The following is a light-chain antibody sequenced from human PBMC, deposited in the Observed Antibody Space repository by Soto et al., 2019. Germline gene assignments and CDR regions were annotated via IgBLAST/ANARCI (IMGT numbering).Light chain of an antibody. J-gene: IGLJ2*01. CDR2: YDD. CDR3: QVWDRSSHHVV. V-gene: IGLV3-21*04. CDR1: NIGSRS. Sequence: SYELTQPPSVSVAPGQTARITCGGYNIGSRSVHWYQQKPSQAPVLVIYYDDDRPSGIPERFSGSNSGNTATLTISRVEAGDEADYYCQVWDRSSHHVVFGGGTKLTVL.